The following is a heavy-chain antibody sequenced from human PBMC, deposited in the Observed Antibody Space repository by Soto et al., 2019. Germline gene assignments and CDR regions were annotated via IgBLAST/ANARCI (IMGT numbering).Heavy chain of an antibody. D-gene: IGHD6-13*01. V-gene: IGHV4-30-4*01. CDR1: GGSISSGDYY. CDR3: ARVKSSSWDWGYYYYGMDV. Sequence: SETLSLTCTVSGGSISSGDYYWSWIRQPPGKGLEWIGYIYYSGSTYYNPSLKSRVTISVDTSKNQFSLKLSSVTAADTAVYYCARVKSSSWDWGYYYYGMDVWGQGTTVTVSS. CDR2: IYYSGST. J-gene: IGHJ6*02.